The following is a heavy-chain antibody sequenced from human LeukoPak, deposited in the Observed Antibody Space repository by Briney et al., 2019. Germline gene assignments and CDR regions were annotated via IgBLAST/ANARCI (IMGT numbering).Heavy chain of an antibody. D-gene: IGHD1-26*01. CDR2: ISGSGGST. V-gene: IGHV3-23*01. CDR1: GSTFSSYA. Sequence: PGGSLRLSCAASGSTFSSYAMSWVRQAPGKGLEWVSAISGSGGSTYYADSVKGRFTISRDNSKNTLYLQMNSLRAEDTAVYYCAKDKWGSGSYPFDYWGQGTLVTVSS. J-gene: IGHJ4*02. CDR3: AKDKWGSGSYPFDY.